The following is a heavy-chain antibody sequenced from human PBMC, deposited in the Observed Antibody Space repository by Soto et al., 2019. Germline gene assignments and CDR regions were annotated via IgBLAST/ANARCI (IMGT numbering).Heavy chain of an antibody. Sequence: GGSLRLSCAASGFTFSSYSMNWVRQAPGKGLEWVSSISSSSSYIYYADSVKGRFTISRDNAKNSLYLQMNSLRAEDTAVYYCATTPVGAKAWEYWGQGTLVTVS. J-gene: IGHJ4*02. D-gene: IGHD1-26*01. CDR3: ATTPVGAKAWEY. CDR1: GFTFSSYS. V-gene: IGHV3-21*01. CDR2: ISSSSSYI.